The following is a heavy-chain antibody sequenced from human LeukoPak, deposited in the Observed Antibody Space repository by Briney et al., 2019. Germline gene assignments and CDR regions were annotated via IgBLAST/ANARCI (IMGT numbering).Heavy chain of an antibody. J-gene: IGHJ4*02. CDR2: INHSGST. D-gene: IGHD3-10*01. Sequence: PSETLSITCAVYGGSFSSYYWSWIRQPPGKGVECIGEINHSGSTNYNPSLKSRVTISVDTSKNQFSLKLSTVTAADTAVYYCARGLVLLWFGELEGYFDYWGQGTLVTVSS. V-gene: IGHV4-34*01. CDR1: GGSFSSYY. CDR3: ARGLVLLWFGELEGYFDY.